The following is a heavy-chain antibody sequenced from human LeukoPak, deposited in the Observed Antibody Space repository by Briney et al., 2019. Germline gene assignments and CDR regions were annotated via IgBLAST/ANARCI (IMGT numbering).Heavy chain of an antibody. J-gene: IGHJ4*02. V-gene: IGHV4-31*03. CDR1: GGSISSGDYY. D-gene: IGHD1-7*01. CDR3: ASGRELTATLPY. Sequence: SETLSLTCTVSGGSISSGDYYWSWIRQHPGKGLEWIGYIYYSGSTYYNPSLKSRVTISVDTSKNQLSLNLNSVTAADTAVYYCASGRELTATLPYWGQGTLVTVSS. CDR2: IYYSGST.